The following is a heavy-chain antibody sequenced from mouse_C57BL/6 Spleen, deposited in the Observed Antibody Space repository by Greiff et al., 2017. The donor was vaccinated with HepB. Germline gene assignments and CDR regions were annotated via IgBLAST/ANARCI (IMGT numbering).Heavy chain of an antibody. Sequence: EVQLVESGGGLVKPGGSLKLSCAASGFTFSSYTMSWVRQTPEKRLEWVATISGGGGNTYYPDSVKGRFTISRDNAKNTLYLQMSSLRSEDTALYDCARNGNGNYAWFAYWGQGTLVTVSA. V-gene: IGHV5-9*01. D-gene: IGHD2-1*01. CDR1: GFTFSSYT. CDR2: ISGGGGNT. J-gene: IGHJ3*01. CDR3: ARNGNGNYAWFAY.